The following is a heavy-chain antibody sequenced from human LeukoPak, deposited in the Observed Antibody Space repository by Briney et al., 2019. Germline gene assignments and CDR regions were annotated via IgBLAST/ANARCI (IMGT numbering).Heavy chain of an antibody. CDR3: ARDNIVVVTAIDY. CDR2: IYHSGST. D-gene: IGHD2-21*02. V-gene: IGHV4-59*12. CDR1: GGSISNYY. Sequence: SETLSLTCTVSGGSISNYYWGWIRQPPGKGLEWIGYIYHSGSTNYNPSLKSRVTISVDTSKNQFSLKLSSVTAADTAVYYCARDNIVVVTAIDYWGQGTLVTVSS. J-gene: IGHJ4*02.